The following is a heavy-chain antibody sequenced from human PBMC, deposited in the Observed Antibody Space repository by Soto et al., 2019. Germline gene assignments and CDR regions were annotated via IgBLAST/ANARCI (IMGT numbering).Heavy chain of an antibody. CDR2: INHSGST. D-gene: IGHD6-13*01. V-gene: IGHV4-34*01. Sequence: SETLSLTCAVYGGSFSGYYWSWIRQPPGKGLEWIGEINHSGSTNYNPSLKSRVTISVDTSENQFSLKLSSVTAADTAVYYCARGGGAAAGFDYWGQGTLVTVSS. J-gene: IGHJ4*02. CDR1: GGSFSGYY. CDR3: ARGGGAAAGFDY.